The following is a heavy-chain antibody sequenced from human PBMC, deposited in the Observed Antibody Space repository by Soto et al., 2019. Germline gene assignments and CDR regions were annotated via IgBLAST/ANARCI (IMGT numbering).Heavy chain of an antibody. J-gene: IGHJ5*02. CDR2: ISSSGSTI. D-gene: IGHD1-7*01. Sequence: EVQLVESGGGLVQPGGSLRLSCAASGFTFSSYEMNWVRQAPGKGLEWVSYISSSGSTIYYADSVKGRFTISRDNAKNSLYLQMNSLRAEVTAVYYCAMWDYNWNYGECPPWGQGTLVTVSS. CDR3: AMWDYNWNYGECPP. CDR1: GFTFSSYE. V-gene: IGHV3-48*03.